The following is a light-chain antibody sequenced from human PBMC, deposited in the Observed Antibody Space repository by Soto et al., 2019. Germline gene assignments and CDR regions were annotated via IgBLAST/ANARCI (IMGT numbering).Light chain of an antibody. CDR3: FSFTTSWTHV. V-gene: IGLV2-14*03. J-gene: IGLJ1*01. CDR2: EVN. Sequence: QSVLTQPASGSGSPGQSITLSCTGTRSDIGAYDYVSWFQQYPGKAPKLIISEVNNRPSGVSNRFSGSKSGNAASLTISGLQADDEAEYFCFSFTTSWTHVFGTGTKLTVL. CDR1: RSDIGAYDY.